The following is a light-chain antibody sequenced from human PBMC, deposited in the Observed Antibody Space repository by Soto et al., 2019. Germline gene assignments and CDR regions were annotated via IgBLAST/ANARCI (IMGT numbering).Light chain of an antibody. CDR3: QTWDTGTVV. CDR2: LNSDGSH. V-gene: IGLV4-69*01. CDR1: SGHSSYA. Sequence: QPVLTQSPSASASLGASVKLTCTLSSGHSSYAIAWHQQQPAKGPRYLMKLNSDGSHTKGDGIPDRFSGSSSGAERYLTISSLQSEDEADYYCQTWDTGTVVFGGGTKVTVL. J-gene: IGLJ2*01.